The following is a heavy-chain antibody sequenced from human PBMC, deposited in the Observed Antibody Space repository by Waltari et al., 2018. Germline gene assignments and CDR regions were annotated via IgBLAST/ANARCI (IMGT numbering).Heavy chain of an antibody. CDR3: ARERRGYDAEW. D-gene: IGHD3-3*01. V-gene: IGHV3-30*02. J-gene: IGHJ4*02. CDR1: GFTFREYA. CDR2: ISYDGRNK. Sequence: QVQLVESGGGVVQPGGSLRLSCAASGFTFREYAMHWFRQAPGKGMEWVRLISYDGRNKYYADSVKGRFTISRDDSKNTLYLQMNSLRDEDTAIYYCARERRGYDAEWWGQGTLVAVSS.